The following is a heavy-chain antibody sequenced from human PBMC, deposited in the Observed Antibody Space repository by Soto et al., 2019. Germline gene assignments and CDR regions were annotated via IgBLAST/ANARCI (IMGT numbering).Heavy chain of an antibody. CDR2: ISYDGSNK. J-gene: IGHJ5*02. V-gene: IGHV3-30-3*01. D-gene: IGHD4-17*01. CDR3: ARDSDGAYVFNWFNP. Sequence: QVQLVESGGGVVQPGRPLRLSCAASGFTSSSYAMHWVRQAPGKGLEWLAVISYDGSNKYYADSVKARFTISRDNAKNTLYLQMNSLRAEDTAVYYCARDSDGAYVFNWFNPWGEGTLVTDTS. CDR1: GFTSSSYA.